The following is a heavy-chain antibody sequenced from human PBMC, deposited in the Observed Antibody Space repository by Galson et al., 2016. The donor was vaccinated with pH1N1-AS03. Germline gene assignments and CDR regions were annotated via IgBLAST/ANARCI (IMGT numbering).Heavy chain of an antibody. V-gene: IGHV2-70*20. CDR1: GFSLTSPGVC. CDR2: IDSDDDK. J-gene: IGHJ4*02. CDR3: ARVWGAAAGYFDY. D-gene: IGHD6-13*01. Sequence: PALVKPPQTLTLTCSFSGFSLTSPGVCVTWVRQPPGKALEWLATIDSDDDKYYTTSLKTRLTISKDTSKNQVVLTMTNMDPVDTATYYCARVWGAAAGYFDYWGPGNLVVVSS.